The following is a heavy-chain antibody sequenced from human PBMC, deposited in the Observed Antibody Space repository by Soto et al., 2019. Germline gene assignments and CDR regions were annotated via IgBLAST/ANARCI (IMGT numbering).Heavy chain of an antibody. J-gene: IGHJ4*02. V-gene: IGHV4-30-4*02. CDR1: GGSISSGDYY. CDR3: ARGRSKTPYSGSYAFDY. D-gene: IGHD1-26*01. CDR2: IYYSGST. Sequence: SETLSLTCTVSGGSISSGDYYWSWIRQPPGKCLEWIGYIYYSGSTYYNPSLKSRVTISVDTSKNQFSLKLSSVTAADTAVYYCARGRSKTPYSGSYAFDYWGQGTLVTVSS.